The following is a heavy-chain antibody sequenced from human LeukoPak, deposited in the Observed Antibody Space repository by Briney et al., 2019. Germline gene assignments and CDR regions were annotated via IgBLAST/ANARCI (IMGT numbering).Heavy chain of an antibody. J-gene: IGHJ6*03. CDR3: ARRGSIAARSYYYYYMDV. V-gene: IGHV4-4*09. CDR2: IYTSVSS. CDR1: GGSISRYY. Sequence: SETLSFTCTVSGGSISRYYWSWIRQPPGTGLEWIGDIYTSVSSNYNPSLKSRVTISLDTSKNQFSLKLSSVTAADTAVYYCARRGSIAARSYYYYYMDVWGKGTTVTVSS. D-gene: IGHD6-6*01.